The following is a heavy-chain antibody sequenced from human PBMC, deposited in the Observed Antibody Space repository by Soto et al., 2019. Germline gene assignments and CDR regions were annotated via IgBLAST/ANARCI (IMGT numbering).Heavy chain of an antibody. V-gene: IGHV1-69*01. CDR2: IIPIFGTA. J-gene: IGHJ6*02. D-gene: IGHD3-3*01. CDR3: ARRPTIFGLRNPCYYGMEV. CDR1: GGTFSSYA. Sequence: QVQLVQSGAEVKKPWSSVNVSCKASGGTFSSYAVSWVRQAPGQGLEWRGGIIPIFGTANYAQKCQGRVTITADESTSTAYLELSSLRSEDPAVDYCARRPTIFGLRNPCYYGMEVWGQGTTVSVSS.